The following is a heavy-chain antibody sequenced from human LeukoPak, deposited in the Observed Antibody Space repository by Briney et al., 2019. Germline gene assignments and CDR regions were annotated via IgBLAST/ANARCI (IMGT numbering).Heavy chain of an antibody. Sequence: PGASVKVSCKASGYTFTSYGISWVRQAPGQGLEWMGWISAYNAHTNYAQNLQARVTMTTDTSASTAYMELRILRSDDTAVYYCARGGRWELPRPYAFDIWGQGTMVTVSS. J-gene: IGHJ3*02. V-gene: IGHV1-18*01. D-gene: IGHD1-26*01. CDR1: GYTFTSYG. CDR2: ISAYNAHT. CDR3: ARGGRWELPRPYAFDI.